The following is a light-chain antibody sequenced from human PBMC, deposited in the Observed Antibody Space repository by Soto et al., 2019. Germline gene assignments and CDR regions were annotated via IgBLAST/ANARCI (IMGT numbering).Light chain of an antibody. V-gene: IGKV1-5*03. Sequence: DSQMTQSPSTLSGSVGDRVTSTCRASQTISSWLAWYQQKPGKAPKLLIYKASTLKSGVPSRFSGSGSGTEFTLTISSLQPDDFATYYCQHSNSYSEAFGQGTKVDIK. J-gene: IGKJ1*01. CDR2: KAS. CDR1: QTISSW. CDR3: QHSNSYSEA.